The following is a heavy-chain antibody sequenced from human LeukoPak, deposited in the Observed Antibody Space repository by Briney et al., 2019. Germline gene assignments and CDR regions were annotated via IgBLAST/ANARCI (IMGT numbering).Heavy chain of an antibody. Sequence: SETLSLTCTVSGGSISSSSYYWGWIRQPPGKGLEWIGSIYYSGSTNYNPSLKSRVTISVDTSKNQFSLKLSSVTAADTAVYYCARGPPYWYFDLWGRGTLVTVSS. J-gene: IGHJ2*01. CDR3: ARGPPYWYFDL. V-gene: IGHV4-39*07. CDR1: GGSISSSSYY. CDR2: IYYSGST.